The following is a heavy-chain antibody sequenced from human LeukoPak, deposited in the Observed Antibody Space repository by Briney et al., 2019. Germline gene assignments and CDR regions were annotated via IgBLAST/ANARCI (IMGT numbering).Heavy chain of an antibody. CDR3: ARDKSKGEQQLAN. J-gene: IGHJ4*02. V-gene: IGHV1-2*02. Sequence: GASVKVSCKASGYTFTGYYMHWVRQAPGQGLEWMGWINPNSGGTNYAQKFQGRVTMTRDTSISTAYMELSRLRSDDTAVYYCARDKSKGEQQLANWGQGTLVTVSS. CDR2: INPNSGGT. D-gene: IGHD6-13*01. CDR1: GYTFTGYY.